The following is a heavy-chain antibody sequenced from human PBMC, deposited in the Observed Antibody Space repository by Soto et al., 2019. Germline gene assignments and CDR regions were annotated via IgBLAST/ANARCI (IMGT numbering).Heavy chain of an antibody. CDR1: GGSISSSNW. CDR3: AIRTTVTTRLGY. J-gene: IGHJ4*02. Sequence: QVQLQESGPGLVKHSGTLSITCAVSGGSISSSNWWSWVRQPPGKGLEWIGEIYHSGCTNYNPTLHGPVTLSGDQSKNQFPLKLSSVTAADTAVYYCAIRTTVTTRLGYWGQGTLVPVSS. V-gene: IGHV4-4*02. CDR2: IYHSGCT. D-gene: IGHD4-17*01.